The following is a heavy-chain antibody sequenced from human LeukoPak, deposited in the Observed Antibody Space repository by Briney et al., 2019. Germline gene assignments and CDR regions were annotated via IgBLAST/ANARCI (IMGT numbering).Heavy chain of an antibody. CDR3: ARDRIAAAARWFDH. CDR1: XXTFTSYX. Sequence: GASVXXXXXXXXXTFTSYXXXWVRQAXGQGSXWXEIINPSGGSTSSAQKFQGRVTMTRDTSTSTVYMELSSLRSEDTAVYYCARDRIAAAARWFDHWGQGTLVTVSS. V-gene: IGHV1-46*01. CDR2: INPSGGST. J-gene: IGHJ5*02. D-gene: IGHD6-13*01.